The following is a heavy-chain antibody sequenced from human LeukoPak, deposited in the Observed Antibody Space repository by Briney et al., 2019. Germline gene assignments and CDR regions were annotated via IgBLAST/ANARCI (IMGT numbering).Heavy chain of an antibody. CDR3: ARHQGAGEYPFDY. D-gene: IGHD2/OR15-2a*01. V-gene: IGHV1-46*01. J-gene: IGHJ4*02. CDR1: GYTFTSYF. CDR2: INPSGGST. Sequence: ASVKVSCKASGYTFTSYFMHWVRQAPGQGLDWMGIINPSGGSTSYAQKFQGRVTMTRDTSTSTVYMELSSLRSEDTAVYYCARHQGAGEYPFDYWGQGTLVTVSS.